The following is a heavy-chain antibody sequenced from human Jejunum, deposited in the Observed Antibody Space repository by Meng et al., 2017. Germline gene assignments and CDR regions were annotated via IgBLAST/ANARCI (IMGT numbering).Heavy chain of an antibody. CDR2: INPNSGDT. D-gene: IGHD1-1*01. CDR3: ARVDGTTPFDS. CDR1: GYTFTGYY. Sequence: QVKLVQCGTEGQKPGASVKVACKASGYTFTGYYIHWVRQAPGQGLEWVGRINPNSGDTNSAQKFQGRVTMTRDTSISTAYMELNRLTSDDTAVYYCARVDGTTPFDSWGQGTLVTVSS. J-gene: IGHJ4*02. V-gene: IGHV1-2*06.